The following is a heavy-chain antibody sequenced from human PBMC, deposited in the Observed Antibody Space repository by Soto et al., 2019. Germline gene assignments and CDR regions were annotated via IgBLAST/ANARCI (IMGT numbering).Heavy chain of an antibody. Sequence: ASVKVSCKASGYTFTSYGINWVRQAPGQGLEWMGWISAYNGNTNYAQKLQGRVTMTTDTSTSTAYMELRSLRSDDTAVYYCARDRGRIAARPSSDYWGQGTLVTVSS. CDR2: ISAYNGNT. CDR1: GYTFTSYG. J-gene: IGHJ4*02. CDR3: ARDRGRIAARPSSDY. D-gene: IGHD6-6*01. V-gene: IGHV1-18*04.